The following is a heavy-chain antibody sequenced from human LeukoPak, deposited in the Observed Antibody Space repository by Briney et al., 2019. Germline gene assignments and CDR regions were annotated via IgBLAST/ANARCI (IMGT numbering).Heavy chain of an antibody. V-gene: IGHV1-46*01. CDR1: GYTFSSYY. Sequence: GASVKVSCKASGYTFSSYYMHWVRQAPGQGLEWMGVINPSGGTTTYAQKFQGRVTMTRNTSISTAYMELSSLRSEDTAVYYCARGYSSSWYVYWGQGTLVTVSS. D-gene: IGHD6-13*01. CDR3: ARGYSSSWYVY. CDR2: INPSGGTT. J-gene: IGHJ4*02.